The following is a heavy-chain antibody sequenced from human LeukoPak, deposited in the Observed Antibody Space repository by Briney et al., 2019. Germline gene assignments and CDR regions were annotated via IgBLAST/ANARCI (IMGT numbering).Heavy chain of an antibody. CDR2: ITDSAGST. CDR1: GFTFSNYA. Sequence: GGSLRLSCAASGFTFSNYAMSWVRQAPGKGLEWVSGITDSAGSTHYADSVKGRFTISRDNSKNTLYLQMNSLRAEDTAVYYCAREGYSHLVYYFDYWGQGTLVTVSS. V-gene: IGHV3-23*01. J-gene: IGHJ4*02. CDR3: AREGYSHLVYYFDY. D-gene: IGHD6-13*01.